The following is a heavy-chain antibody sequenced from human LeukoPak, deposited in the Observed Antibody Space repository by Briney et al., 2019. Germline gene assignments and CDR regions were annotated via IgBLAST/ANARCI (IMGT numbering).Heavy chain of an antibody. J-gene: IGHJ4*02. Sequence: SETLSLTCAVYGGSFSGHYWSWIRQPPGKGLEWIGEINHSGSTNYNPSLEGRVTISVDTSKNHFSLKLSSVTAADTAVYYCARGHPYYYGSGSYSAWGQGTLVTVSS. CDR3: ARGHPYYYGSGSYSA. V-gene: IGHV4-34*01. D-gene: IGHD3-10*01. CDR1: GGSFSGHY. CDR2: INHSGST.